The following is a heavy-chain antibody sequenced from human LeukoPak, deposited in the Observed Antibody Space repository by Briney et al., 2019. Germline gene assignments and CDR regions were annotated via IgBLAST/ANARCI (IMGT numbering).Heavy chain of an antibody. Sequence: SETLSLTCTVSGGSISSGSYYWSWIRQPAGKGLEWIGRIYTSGSTNYNPSLKSRVTISLDTSKNQFSLKLSSVTAADTAVYYCARDLADSYYDFWSGPPGRAFDIWGQGTMVTVSS. CDR1: GGSISSGSYY. J-gene: IGHJ3*02. V-gene: IGHV4-61*02. CDR2: IYTSGST. CDR3: ARDLADSYYDFWSGPPGRAFDI. D-gene: IGHD3-3*01.